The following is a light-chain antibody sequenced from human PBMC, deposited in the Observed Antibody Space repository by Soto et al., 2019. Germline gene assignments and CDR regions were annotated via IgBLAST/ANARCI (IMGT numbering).Light chain of an antibody. Sequence: EILLTQFPGTLSLSPGERATLSCRASQSVGSNYLAWYQQRPGQPPNLLIFGASHRAPDIPDRFSGSGSGTDVTLTISRLEPEDFAVYYCQQYGSSIQTFGQGTKVDIK. J-gene: IGKJ1*01. V-gene: IGKV3-20*01. CDR2: GAS. CDR3: QQYGSSIQT. CDR1: QSVGSNY.